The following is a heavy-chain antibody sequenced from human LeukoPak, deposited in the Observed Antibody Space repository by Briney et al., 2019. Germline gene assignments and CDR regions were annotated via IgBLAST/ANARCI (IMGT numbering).Heavy chain of an antibody. Sequence: GGSLRLSCAASGFTFSSYEMNWVRQAPGKGLEWVSYISSSGSTIYYADSVKGRFTISRDNAKNSLYLQMNSLRAEDTAVHYCARLWSPPEPHECWGWGSLVTVCS. CDR1: GFTFSSYE. CDR2: ISSSGSTI. CDR3: ARLWSPPEPHEC. J-gene: IGHJ4*02. D-gene: IGHD3-10*01. V-gene: IGHV3-48*03.